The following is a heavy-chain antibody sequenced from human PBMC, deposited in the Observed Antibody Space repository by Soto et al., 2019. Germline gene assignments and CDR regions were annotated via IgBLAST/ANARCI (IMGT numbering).Heavy chain of an antibody. J-gene: IGHJ5*02. V-gene: IGHV3-21*01. CDR3: ARDSLRIAVAGWEFDP. D-gene: IGHD6-19*01. CDR1: GFTFSSYS. Sequence: KAGGSLRLSCAASGFTFSSYSMNWVRQAPGKGLEWVSSISSSSNYIYYADSVKGRFTISRDNAKNSLYLQMNSLRAEDTAVYYCARDSLRIAVAGWEFDPWGQGTRVTAPQ. CDR2: ISSSSNYI.